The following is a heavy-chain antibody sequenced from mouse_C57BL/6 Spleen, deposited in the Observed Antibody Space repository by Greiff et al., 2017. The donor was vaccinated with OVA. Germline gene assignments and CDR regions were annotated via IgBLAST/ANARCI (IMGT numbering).Heavy chain of an antibody. Sequence: EVMLVESGGGLVQPGGSMKLSCVASGFTFSNYWMNWVRQSPETGLEWVAQIRLKSDNYATHYAESVKGRFTISRDDSKSSVYLQMNNLRAEDTGIYYCTGMGPPFAYWGQGTLVTVSA. CDR1: GFTFSNYW. J-gene: IGHJ3*01. CDR3: TGMGPPFAY. V-gene: IGHV6-3*01. CDR2: IRLKSDNYAT.